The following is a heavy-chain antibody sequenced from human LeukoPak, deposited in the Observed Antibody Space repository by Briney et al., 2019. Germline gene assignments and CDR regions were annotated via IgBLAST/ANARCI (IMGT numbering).Heavy chain of an antibody. D-gene: IGHD4-17*01. CDR3: ARLTTVTGGVFDY. J-gene: IGHJ4*02. Sequence: GESLKISCKGPGYSLTTYWIAWVRQMPGKGLEWMGIIYPGDSDSRSSPSFQGQVTISADKSIDTTYLQWSSLKASDTAMYYCARLTTVTGGVFDYWGQGTLVTVSS. CDR2: IYPGDSDS. CDR1: GYSLTTYW. V-gene: IGHV5-51*01.